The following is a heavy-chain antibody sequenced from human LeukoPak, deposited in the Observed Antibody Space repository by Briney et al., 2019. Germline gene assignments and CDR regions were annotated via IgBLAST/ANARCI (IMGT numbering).Heavy chain of an antibody. V-gene: IGHV4-59*08. CDR3: AGHHPRNTVDF. CDR2: IPDIGSI. CDR1: GGSISSYY. Sequence: PWETLSLTCTVSGGSISSYYWSWIRQPPGRGLEWIAYIPDIGSINYNPSLKSRVTISLDTSKNQFSLKLSSVTAADTAVYYCAGHHPRNTVDFWGQGTLVTVSS. J-gene: IGHJ4*02. D-gene: IGHD2/OR15-2a*01.